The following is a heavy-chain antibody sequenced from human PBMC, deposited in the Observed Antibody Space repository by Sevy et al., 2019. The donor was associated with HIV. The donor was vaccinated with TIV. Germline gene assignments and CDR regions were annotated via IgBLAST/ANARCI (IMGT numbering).Heavy chain of an antibody. CDR3: ARAVLEISTWRSDY. CDR2: ISSASGYI. V-gene: IGHV3-21*01. Sequence: GGSLRLSCAASGFTFSSYRMTWVRQAPGKGLEWVSCISSASGYINYADSVKGRFTISRDNAKNLLYLQMDSLRAEDTAVYYCARAVLEISTWRSDYWGQGTLVTVSS. CDR1: GFTFSSYR. D-gene: IGHD1-1*01. J-gene: IGHJ4*02.